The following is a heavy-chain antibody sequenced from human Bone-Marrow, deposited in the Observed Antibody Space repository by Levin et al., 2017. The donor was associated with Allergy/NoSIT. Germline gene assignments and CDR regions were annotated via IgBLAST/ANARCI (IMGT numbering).Heavy chain of an antibody. V-gene: IGHV3-21*01. CDR2: ISSSSSYI. D-gene: IGHD6-13*01. Sequence: AGGSLRLSCAASGFTFSSYSMNWVRQAPGKGLEWVSSISSSSSYIYYADSVKGRFTISRDNAKNSLYLQMNSLRAEDTAVYYCARGIAAAVSLAYWGQGTLVTVSS. CDR1: GFTFSSYS. J-gene: IGHJ4*02. CDR3: ARGIAAAVSLAY.